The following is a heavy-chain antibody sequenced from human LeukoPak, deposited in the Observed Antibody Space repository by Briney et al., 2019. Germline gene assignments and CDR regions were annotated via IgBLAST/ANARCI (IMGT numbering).Heavy chain of an antibody. CDR2: IYHSETT. V-gene: IGHV4-30-2*01. D-gene: IGHD6-13*01. CDR1: GGSISSGGYY. J-gene: IGHJ4*02. CDR3: ARAGYE. Sequence: SQTLSLTCTVSGGSISSGGYYWSWIRQPPGKGLEWIGYIYHSETTKYKPSLKSRVTISVDKSKNQFSLNLSSVTAADTAVYYCARAGYEWGQGTLVTVSS.